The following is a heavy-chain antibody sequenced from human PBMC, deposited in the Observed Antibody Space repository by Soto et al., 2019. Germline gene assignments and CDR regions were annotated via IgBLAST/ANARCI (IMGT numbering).Heavy chain of an antibody. CDR1: GFTVSSNY. D-gene: IGHD1-26*01. V-gene: IGHV3-53*01. CDR2: IYSGGST. CDR3: AREWERPNYYGMDV. Sequence: EVQLVESGGGLIQPGGSLRLSCAASGFTVSSNYMSWVRQAPGKGLEWVSVIYSGGSTYYADSVKGRFTISRDNSKNTVHLQMNSLRAEDTAVYYCAREWERPNYYGMDVWGQGTTVTVSS. J-gene: IGHJ6*02.